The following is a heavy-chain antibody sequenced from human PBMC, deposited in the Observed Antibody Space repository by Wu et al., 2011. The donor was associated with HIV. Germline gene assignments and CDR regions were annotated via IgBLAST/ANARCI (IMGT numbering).Heavy chain of an antibody. V-gene: IGHV1-2*02. J-gene: IGHJ6*02. D-gene: IGHD5-12*01. CDR3: ARADQIVAPDYYGMDV. CDR1: GYTFTGYY. CDR2: INPNSGGT. Sequence: QVQLVQSGAEVKKPGASVKVSCKASGYTFTGYYMHWVRQAPGQGLEWMGWINPNSGGTNYAQKFQGRVTMTRDTSISTAYMELSRLRSDDTAVYYCARADQIVAPDYYGMDVWGQGTTVTVSS.